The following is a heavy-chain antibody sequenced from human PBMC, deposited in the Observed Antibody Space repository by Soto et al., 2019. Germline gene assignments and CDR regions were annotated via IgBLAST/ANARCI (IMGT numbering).Heavy chain of an antibody. D-gene: IGHD1-26*01. CDR1: RGPLHSYL. CDR3: ARGLDQPPVGLHFYT. CDR2: IIPAYDTT. Sequence: SVKVCCRPSRGPLHSYLIDWVRQAPEQGLEWMGGIIPAYDTTKYAQKFQERVTITADKSMSTAYIELRTLTSEETGVYYAARGLDQPPVGLHFYTRGQGALVTVSS. J-gene: IGHJ4*02. V-gene: IGHV1-69*06.